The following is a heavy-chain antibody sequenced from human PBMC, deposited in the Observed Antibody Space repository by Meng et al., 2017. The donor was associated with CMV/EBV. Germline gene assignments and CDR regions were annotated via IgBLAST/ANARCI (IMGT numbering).Heavy chain of an antibody. J-gene: IGHJ6*02. CDR1: GFTFSSYW. V-gene: IGHV3-74*01. Sequence: GGSLKISCAASGFTFSSYWMHWVRQAPGKGLVWVSRINSDGSSTSYADSVKGRFTISRDNAKNTLYLQMNSLRAEDTAVYYCARDLRGGSWKGGMDVWGQGTTVTVSS. D-gene: IGHD6-13*01. CDR2: INSDGSST. CDR3: ARDLRGGSWKGGMDV.